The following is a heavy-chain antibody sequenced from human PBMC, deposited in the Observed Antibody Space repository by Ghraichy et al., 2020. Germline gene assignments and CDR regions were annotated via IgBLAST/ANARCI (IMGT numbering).Heavy chain of an antibody. CDR3: ARTGWGSYRPDDF. CDR1: GFTFRNYG. V-gene: IGHV3-48*01. CDR2: ISTSGGAR. Sequence: SCAASGFTFRNYGMNWVRLAPGKGLEWVSYISTSGGARDYADSVKGRFTISRDNAKNSVYLQMNSLRAEDTAVYYCARTGWGSYRPDDFWGQGTLVTVSS. D-gene: IGHD3-16*02. J-gene: IGHJ4*02.